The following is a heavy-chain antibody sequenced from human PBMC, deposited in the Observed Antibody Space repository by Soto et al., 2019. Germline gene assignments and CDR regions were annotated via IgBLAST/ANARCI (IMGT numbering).Heavy chain of an antibody. J-gene: IGHJ4*02. CDR1: GFSFRDYA. D-gene: IGHD1-26*01. CDR3: AKTSGESYPESRVFDS. CDR2: VTNTGGDK. Sequence: XVSLRLSCAASGFSFRDYAMSWVRQAPGKGLELVSIVTNTGGDKLYADSVKGRFIISRDNSKNNLYLQMNSLRAEDAAIYYCAKTSGESYPESRVFDSWGQGTRVTVSS. V-gene: IGHV3-23*01.